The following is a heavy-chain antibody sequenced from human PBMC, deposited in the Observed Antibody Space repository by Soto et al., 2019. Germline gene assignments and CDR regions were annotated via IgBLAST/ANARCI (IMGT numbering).Heavy chain of an antibody. CDR1: GGTFNNYP. CDR2: SIPIFGTA. CDR3: ARGRGYSGDDHYYYFDMDV. Sequence: QVQLVQSGAEVKKPGSSVKVSCKASGGTFNNYPITWVRQAPGEGLEWMGGSIPIFGTANYAQKFQGRVTISVDESTSTAYMELSSLGSDDTAVYYCARGRGYSGDDHYYYFDMDVWGQGTTVTVSS. V-gene: IGHV1-69*01. D-gene: IGHD5-12*01. J-gene: IGHJ6*02.